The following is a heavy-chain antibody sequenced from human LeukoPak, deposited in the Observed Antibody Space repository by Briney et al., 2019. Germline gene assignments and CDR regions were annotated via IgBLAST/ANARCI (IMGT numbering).Heavy chain of an antibody. CDR1: GGSISSGSYY. CDR2: IYTSGST. J-gene: IGHJ5*02. CDR3: VRGRYSSGWFKDKNWFDP. D-gene: IGHD6-19*01. V-gene: IGHV4-61*02. Sequence: SETLSLTCTVSGGSISSGSYYWSWIRQPAGKGLEWIGRIYTSGSTNYNPSLKSRVTISVDTSKNQFSLKLSSVTAADTAVYYCVRGRYSSGWFKDKNWFDPWGQGIPVTVSS.